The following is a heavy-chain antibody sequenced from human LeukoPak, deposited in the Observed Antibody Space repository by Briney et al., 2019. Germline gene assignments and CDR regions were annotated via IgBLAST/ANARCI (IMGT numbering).Heavy chain of an antibody. J-gene: IGHJ4*02. CDR3: ARGRANYDSTGYYY. Sequence: SETLSLTCSVSGGSINNYYWTWMRQPPGKGLEWIGYIYSSGTTEYNPSLKSRVTIAIDTSRNKISLKLSSVTAADTAVYYCARGRANYDSTGYYYWGQGILVTVSS. CDR2: IYSSGTT. D-gene: IGHD3-22*01. CDR1: GGSINNYY. V-gene: IGHV4-59*01.